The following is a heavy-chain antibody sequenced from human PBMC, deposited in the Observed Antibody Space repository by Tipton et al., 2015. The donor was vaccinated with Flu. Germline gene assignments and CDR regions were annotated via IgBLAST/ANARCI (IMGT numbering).Heavy chain of an antibody. CDR2: ISWNSGSI. CDR1: GFTFDDYA. CDR3: AKDIGGLYYHDAFDI. Sequence: RSLRLSCAASGFTFDDYAMHWDRQAPGKGLEWVSGISWNSGSIGYADSVKGRFTISRDNAKNSLYLQMNSLRAEDTALYYCAKDIGGLYYHDAFDIWGQGTMVTVSS. V-gene: IGHV3-9*01. D-gene: IGHD3-16*01. J-gene: IGHJ3*02.